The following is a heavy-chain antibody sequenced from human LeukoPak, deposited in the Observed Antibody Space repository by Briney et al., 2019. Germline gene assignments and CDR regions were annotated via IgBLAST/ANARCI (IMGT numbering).Heavy chain of an antibody. D-gene: IGHD3-10*01. CDR2: IYHSGST. Sequence: SETLSLTCTVSGYSISSGYYWGWIRQPPGKGLEWIGSIYHSGSTYYNASLKSQVSISIDTSKNQFSLKLNSVTAADTAVYYCAKSNGYGLVDIWGQGTMVTVSS. J-gene: IGHJ3*02. V-gene: IGHV4-38-2*02. CDR1: GYSISSGYY. CDR3: AKSNGYGLVDI.